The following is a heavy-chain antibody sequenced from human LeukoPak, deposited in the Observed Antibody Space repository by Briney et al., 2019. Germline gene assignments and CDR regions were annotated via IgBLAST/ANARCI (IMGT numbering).Heavy chain of an antibody. D-gene: IGHD6-6*01. V-gene: IGHV4-4*07. CDR2: IYTSGST. CDR1: GGSISSYY. J-gene: IGHJ6*02. CDR3: ARDAIAARVYYYYGMDV. Sequence: SETLSLTCTVSGGSISSYYWSWIRQPAGKGLEWIGRIYTSGSTNYNPSLKSRVTMSVDTSKNQFSLKLSSVTAADTAVYYCARDAIAARVYYYYGMDVWGQGTTVTVSS.